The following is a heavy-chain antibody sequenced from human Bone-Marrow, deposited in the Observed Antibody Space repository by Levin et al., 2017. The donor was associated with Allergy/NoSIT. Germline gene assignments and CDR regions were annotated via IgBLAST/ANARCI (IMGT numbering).Heavy chain of an antibody. CDR3: AREKVDCSDGVCYSDGLDV. D-gene: IGHD2-8*02. CDR2: ISANSTTI. V-gene: IGHV3-48*03. J-gene: IGHJ6*02. Sequence: AGGSLRLSCAASGFDLSTFEMNWVRQAPGRGLEWVAFISANSTTIYHGDSVKGRIAISRDNAKNSLFLQMHRLRAEDTAIYYCAREKVDCSDGVCYSDGLDVWGQGTTVTVSS. CDR1: GFDLSTFE.